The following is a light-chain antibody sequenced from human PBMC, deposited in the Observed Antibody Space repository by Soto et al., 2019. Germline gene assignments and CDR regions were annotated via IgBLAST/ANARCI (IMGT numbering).Light chain of an antibody. CDR3: SAYTVSRTYV. Sequence: QAVLTQPASVSGSPGQSITISCTGTSNGVGAYNYVSWYQQHLGKAPKLMIYEVSNRPSGISNRFSGSKSGNTASLTISGLQGEDEADYYCSAYTVSRTYVFGTGTKVIVL. V-gene: IGLV2-14*01. CDR1: SNGVGAYNY. J-gene: IGLJ1*01. CDR2: EVS.